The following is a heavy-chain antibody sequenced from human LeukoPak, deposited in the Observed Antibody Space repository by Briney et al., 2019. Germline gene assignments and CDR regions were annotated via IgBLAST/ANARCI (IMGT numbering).Heavy chain of an antibody. CDR1: GYTFTSYG. D-gene: IGHD1-26*01. CDR2: ISAYNGNT. Sequence: GASVKVSCKASGYTFTSYGISWVRQAPGQGLEWMGWISAYNGNTNYAQKLQGRVTMTTDTSTSTAYMELRSLRSDDTAVYYCASANGSGSYYDPDYWGQGTLVTVSS. J-gene: IGHJ4*02. CDR3: ASANGSGSYYDPDY. V-gene: IGHV1-18*01.